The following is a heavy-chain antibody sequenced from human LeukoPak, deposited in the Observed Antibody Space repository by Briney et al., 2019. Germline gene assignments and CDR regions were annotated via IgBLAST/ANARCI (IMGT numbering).Heavy chain of an antibody. CDR1: GYSISSGYY. D-gene: IGHD1-26*01. J-gene: IGHJ5*02. V-gene: IGHV4-38-2*02. CDR2: IYHSGST. CDR3: ARDLAARDSDWFDP. Sequence: SETLSPTCTVSGYSISSGYYWGWIRQPPGKGLEWIGSIYHSGSTYYNPSLKSRVTISVDTSKNQFSLKLSSVTAADTAVYYCARDLAARDSDWFDPWGQGTLVTVSS.